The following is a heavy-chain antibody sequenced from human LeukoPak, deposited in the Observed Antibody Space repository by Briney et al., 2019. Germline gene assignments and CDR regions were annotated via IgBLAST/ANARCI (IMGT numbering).Heavy chain of an antibody. CDR1: GFSFSVYG. CDR3: AALHTGTFVDY. D-gene: IGHD4-17*01. V-gene: IGHV3-30*02. CDR2: IRYDGITK. J-gene: IGHJ4*02. Sequence: GGSLRLSCAASGFSFSVYGMHWVRQVPGKGLEWVAFIRYDGITKFYIDSVKGRFAISRDNSKNTLSLQMNSLRTDDTAVYYCAALHTGTFVDYWGQGTLVTVSS.